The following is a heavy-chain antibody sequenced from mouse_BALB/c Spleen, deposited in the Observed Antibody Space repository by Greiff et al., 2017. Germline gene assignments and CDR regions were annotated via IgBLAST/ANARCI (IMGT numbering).Heavy chain of an antibody. V-gene: IGHV2-9*02. CDR1: GFSLTSYG. CDR3: ARDAYGYDKFAY. Sequence: VHLVESGPGLVAPSQSLSITCTVSGFSLTSYGVHWVRQPPGKGLEWLGVIWAGGSTNYNSALMSRLSISKDNSKSQVFLKMNSLQTDDTAMYYCARDAYGYDKFAYWGQGTLVTVSA. D-gene: IGHD2-2*01. CDR2: IWAGGST. J-gene: IGHJ3*01.